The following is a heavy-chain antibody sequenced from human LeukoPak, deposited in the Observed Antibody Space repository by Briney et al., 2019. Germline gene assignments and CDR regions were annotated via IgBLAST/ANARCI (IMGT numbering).Heavy chain of an antibody. J-gene: IGHJ4*02. D-gene: IGHD4-23*01. Sequence: GGSLRLSCAASGFTFSSYSMNWVRQAPGKGLEWVSSISSSSSYIYYADSVEGRFTISRDNAKNSLYLQMNSLRAEDTAVYYCASSTVVTPFDYWGQGTLVTVSS. CDR2: ISSSSSYI. CDR1: GFTFSSYS. V-gene: IGHV3-21*01. CDR3: ASSTVVTPFDY.